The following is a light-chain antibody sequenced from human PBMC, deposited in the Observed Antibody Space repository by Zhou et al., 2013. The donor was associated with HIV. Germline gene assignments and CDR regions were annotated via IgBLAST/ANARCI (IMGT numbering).Light chain of an antibody. CDR3: QQAYSSPRT. Sequence: IQMTQSPSIVSASLGVRVTITCRANETVGRSLAWYHQKPGKAPKFLIYAASTLQSGVPSRFSGSGSGTDFALTIRRLQREDFATYFCQQAYSSPRTFGQGT. CDR2: AAS. J-gene: IGKJ1*01. CDR1: ETVGRS. V-gene: IGKV1-12*01.